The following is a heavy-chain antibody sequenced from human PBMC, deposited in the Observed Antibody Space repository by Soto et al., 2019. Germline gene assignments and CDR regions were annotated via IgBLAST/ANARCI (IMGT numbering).Heavy chain of an antibody. CDR3: ARVAVAARPRWYNWFGP. V-gene: IGHV1-8*01. D-gene: IGHD2-15*01. CDR2: MNPNSGET. Sequence: QEQLVQSGAEVKKPGASVKVSCKTSGYTFTDYDINWVRQATGQGLEWIGWMNPNSGETGYAQKFQGRVTMTGSASLSTAYLELSSLRSVDTAVYYCARVAVAARPRWYNWFGPWGQGTLVTVSS. CDR1: GYTFTDYD. J-gene: IGHJ5*02.